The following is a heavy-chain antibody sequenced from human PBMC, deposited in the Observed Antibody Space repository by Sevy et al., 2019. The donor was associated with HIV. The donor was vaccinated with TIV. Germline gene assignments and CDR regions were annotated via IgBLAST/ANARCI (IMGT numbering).Heavy chain of an antibody. V-gene: IGHV3-30-3*01. Sequence: GGSLRLSCAASGFTFSSYAMHWVRQAPGKGLEWVAVISYDGSNKYYADSVKGRFTISRDNSKNTLYLQMNSLRAEDTAVYYCARVAAPWYLSSGRPPDYWGQGTLVTVSS. CDR3: ARVAAPWYLSSGRPPDY. CDR2: ISYDGSNK. J-gene: IGHJ4*02. D-gene: IGHD5-12*01. CDR1: GFTFSSYA.